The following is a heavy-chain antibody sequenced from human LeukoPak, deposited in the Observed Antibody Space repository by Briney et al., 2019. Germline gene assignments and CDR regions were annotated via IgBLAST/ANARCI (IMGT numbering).Heavy chain of an antibody. V-gene: IGHV3-48*03. CDR2: ISSSANTI. CDR1: GFTFSSYE. D-gene: IGHD6-25*01. J-gene: IGHJ4*02. CDR3: ARDGGILYSSVWNDY. Sequence: GGSLRLSCAASGFTFSSYEMNWVRQAPGKGLEWVSYISSSANTIYYADSVKGRFTISRDNAKNSLYLQMNGLRAEDTAVYYCARDGGILYSSVWNDYWGQGTLVTVSS.